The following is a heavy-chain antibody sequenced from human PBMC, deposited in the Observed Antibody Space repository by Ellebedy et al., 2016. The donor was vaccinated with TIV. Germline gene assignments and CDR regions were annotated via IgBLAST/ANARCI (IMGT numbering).Heavy chain of an antibody. Sequence: MPSETLSLTCTVSGGSISSYYWNWIRQPPGKGLEWIGYIYYSGSTNYNPSLKSRVTISVDTSKNQFSLKLSSVTAADTAVYYCARESGLPPYWAYYFDYWGQGTLVTVSS. J-gene: IGHJ4*02. CDR3: ARESGLPPYWAYYFDY. CDR1: GGSISSYY. V-gene: IGHV4-59*01. D-gene: IGHD1-26*01. CDR2: IYYSGST.